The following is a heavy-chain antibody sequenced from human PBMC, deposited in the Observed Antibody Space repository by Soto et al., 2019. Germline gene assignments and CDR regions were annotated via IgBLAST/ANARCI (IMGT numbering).Heavy chain of an antibody. CDR1: GGSISSGGYY. Sequence: TSETLSLTCTVSGGSISSGGYYWSWIRQHPGKGLEWIGYIYYSGSTYYNPSLKSRVTISVDTSKNQFSLKLSSVTAADTAVYYCVSGESIAAVREGWFDPWGQGTLVTVSS. D-gene: IGHD6-13*01. J-gene: IGHJ5*02. CDR2: IYYSGST. CDR3: VSGESIAAVREGWFDP. V-gene: IGHV4-31*03.